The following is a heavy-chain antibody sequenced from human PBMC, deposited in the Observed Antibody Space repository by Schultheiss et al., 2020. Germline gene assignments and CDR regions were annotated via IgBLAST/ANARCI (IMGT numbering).Heavy chain of an antibody. V-gene: IGHV3-9*01. CDR2: ISWNSGSI. D-gene: IGHD1-1*01. Sequence: GGSLRLSCAASGFTFDDYAMHWVRQAPGKGLEWVSGISWNSGSIGYADSVKGRFTISRDNAKNSLYLQMNSLRAEDTALYYCARAGTQALHCMDVWGKGTTVTVSS. CDR3: ARAGTQALHCMDV. CDR1: GFTFDDYA. J-gene: IGHJ6*03.